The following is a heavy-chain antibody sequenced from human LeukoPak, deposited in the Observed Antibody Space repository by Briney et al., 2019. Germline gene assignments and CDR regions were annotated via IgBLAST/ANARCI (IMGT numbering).Heavy chain of an antibody. J-gene: IGHJ4*02. V-gene: IGHV1-2*02. CDR2: INPNSGVT. Sequence: ASVKVSCKASGYTFTGYYMHWVRQAPGQGLEWMGWINPNSGVTNYAQKFQGRVTMTRDTSISTAYISRLRSDDTAVYYCAREEAVPDYWGQGTLVTVSS. CDR3: AREEAVPDY. CDR1: GYTFTGYY. D-gene: IGHD6-6*01.